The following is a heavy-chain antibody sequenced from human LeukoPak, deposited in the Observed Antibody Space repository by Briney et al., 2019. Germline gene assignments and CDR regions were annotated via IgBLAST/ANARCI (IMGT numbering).Heavy chain of an antibody. D-gene: IGHD1-26*01. V-gene: IGHV4-59*12. CDR2: IYYSGST. Sequence: SETLSLTCTVSGGSISSYYWSWIRQPPGKGLEWIGYIYYSGSTNYNPSLKSRVTISVDTSKNQFSLKLSSVTAADPAVYYCARAGQERTEKYYYYYMDVWGKGTTVTVSS. J-gene: IGHJ6*03. CDR1: GGSISSYY. CDR3: ARAGQERTEKYYYYYMDV.